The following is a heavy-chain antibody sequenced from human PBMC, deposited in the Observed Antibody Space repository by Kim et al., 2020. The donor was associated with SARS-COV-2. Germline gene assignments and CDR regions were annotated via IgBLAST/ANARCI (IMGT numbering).Heavy chain of an antibody. V-gene: IGHV3-48*02. CDR3: VRGRGSSDFTDHWFDP. J-gene: IGHJ5*02. Sequence: GGSLRLSCATSGFTFSGSSMNWVRQAPGKGLEWISYIRSTGSTIYYADSVKVRFTISRDNAKNSLYLQMNSLRDEDTAVYYCVRGRGSSDFTDHWFDPWGQGTLVTVSS. CDR1: GFTFSGSS. D-gene: IGHD3-16*01. CDR2: IRSTGSTI.